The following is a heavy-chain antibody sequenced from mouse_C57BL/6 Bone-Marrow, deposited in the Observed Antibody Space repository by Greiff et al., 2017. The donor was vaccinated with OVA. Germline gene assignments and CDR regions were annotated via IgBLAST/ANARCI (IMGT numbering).Heavy chain of an antibody. Sequence: QVQLKQSGPGLVAPSPSLSITCTVSGFSLTSYGVDWVRQSPGKGLEWLGVIWGVGSANYNSALKSRLSIRKDNSKSQVFLKMNSLQTDDTAMYYCASSYGYLFDYWGQGTLVTVSA. CDR2: IWGVGSA. CDR1: GFSLTSYG. CDR3: ASSYGYLFDY. J-gene: IGHJ3*01. D-gene: IGHD2-2*01. V-gene: IGHV2-6*01.